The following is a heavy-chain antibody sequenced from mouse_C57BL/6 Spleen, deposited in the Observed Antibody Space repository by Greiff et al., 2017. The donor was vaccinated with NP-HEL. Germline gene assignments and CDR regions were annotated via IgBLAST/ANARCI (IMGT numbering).Heavy chain of an antibody. CDR3: AREEGPYYYGSSYWYFDV. J-gene: IGHJ1*03. CDR2: ISYDGSN. CDR1: GYSITSGYY. V-gene: IGHV3-6*01. Sequence: DVQLQESGPGLVKPSQSLSLTCSVTGYSITSGYYWNWIRQFPGNKLEWMGYISYDGSNNYNPSLKNRISITRDTSKNQFFLKLNSVTTEDTATYYCAREEGPYYYGSSYWYFDVWGTGTTVTVSS. D-gene: IGHD1-1*01.